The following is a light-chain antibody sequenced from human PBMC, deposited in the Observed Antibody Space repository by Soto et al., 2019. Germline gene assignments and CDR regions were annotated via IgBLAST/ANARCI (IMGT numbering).Light chain of an antibody. CDR3: QQYNKWPLT. Sequence: EIVMTQSPATLSVSPGERATLSCRASQSVSGNLAWYQQKPGQAPSLLIYAASTRATGISARFSGSGSGTDFTITISSLQSEDFALYYWQQYNKWPLTFGGGTKVEIK. J-gene: IGKJ4*01. V-gene: IGKV3-15*01. CDR2: AAS. CDR1: QSVSGN.